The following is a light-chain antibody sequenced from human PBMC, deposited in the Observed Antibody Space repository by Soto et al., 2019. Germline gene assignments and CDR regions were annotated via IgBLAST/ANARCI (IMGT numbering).Light chain of an antibody. Sequence: QYAQTQHASVSGSPGQSITISCTGTRSDVGDYNYVSWYQQHPGRVPKLLIYEVSDRPSGVSNRFSGSKSGNTASLTISGLQAEDEAHYYCSSYTGTYTYVFGTGTKLTVL. CDR3: SSYTGTYTYV. CDR1: RSDVGDYNY. J-gene: IGLJ1*01. V-gene: IGLV2-14*01. CDR2: EVS.